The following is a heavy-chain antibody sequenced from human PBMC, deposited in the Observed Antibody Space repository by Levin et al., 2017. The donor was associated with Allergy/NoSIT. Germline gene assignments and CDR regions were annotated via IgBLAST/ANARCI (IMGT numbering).Heavy chain of an antibody. CDR2: ISGSGGST. V-gene: IGHV3-23*01. CDR3: AGYCSSTSCSAHFDY. CDR1: GFTFSSYA. Sequence: PGESLKISCAASGFTFSSYAMSWVRQAPGKGLEWVSAISGSGGSTYYADSVKGRFTISRDNSKNTLYLQMNSLRAEDTAVYYCAGYCSSTSCSAHFDYWGQGTLVTVSS. J-gene: IGHJ4*02. D-gene: IGHD2-2*01.